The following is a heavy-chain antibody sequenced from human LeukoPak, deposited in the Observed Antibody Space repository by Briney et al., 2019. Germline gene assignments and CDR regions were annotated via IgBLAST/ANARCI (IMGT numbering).Heavy chain of an antibody. V-gene: IGHV3-74*01. J-gene: IGHJ4*02. D-gene: IGHD5-12*01. CDR3: ARELRGGGHDPAFDY. Sequence: GGSLRLSCVASGFTFSSYWMHWVRQTPGKGLMWVSRIKSDGSITSYADSVKGRFTISRDSAKSAVHLQMNSLRVEDTAVYFCARELRGGGHDPAFDYWGRGTLVTVSS. CDR2: IKSDGSIT. CDR1: GFTFSSYW.